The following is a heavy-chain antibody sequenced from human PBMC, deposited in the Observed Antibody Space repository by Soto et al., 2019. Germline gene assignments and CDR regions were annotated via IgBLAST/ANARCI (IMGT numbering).Heavy chain of an antibody. CDR1: GFTFSSYD. Sequence: GGSLRLSCAASGFTFSSYDMHWVRQATGKGLEWVSAIGTAGDTYYPGSVKGRFTISRENAKNSLYLQMNSLRAGDTAVYYCARTSLRYDILTGYYNDAFDIWGQGTMVTVSS. CDR2: IGTAGDT. V-gene: IGHV3-13*01. J-gene: IGHJ3*02. CDR3: ARTSLRYDILTGYYNDAFDI. D-gene: IGHD3-9*01.